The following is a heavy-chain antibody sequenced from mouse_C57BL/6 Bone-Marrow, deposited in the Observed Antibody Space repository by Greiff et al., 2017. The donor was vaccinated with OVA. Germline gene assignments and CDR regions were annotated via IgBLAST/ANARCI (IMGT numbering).Heavy chain of an antibody. V-gene: IGHV1-82*01. D-gene: IGHD2-1*01. Sequence: QVQLKESGPELVKPGASVKISCKASGYAFSSSWMNWVKQRPGKGLEWIGRIYPGDGDTNYNGKFKGKATLTADKSSSTAYMQLSSLTSEDSAVYFCAGGNYWFAYWGQGTLVTVSA. CDR1: GYAFSSSW. CDR3: AGGNYWFAY. J-gene: IGHJ3*01. CDR2: IYPGDGDT.